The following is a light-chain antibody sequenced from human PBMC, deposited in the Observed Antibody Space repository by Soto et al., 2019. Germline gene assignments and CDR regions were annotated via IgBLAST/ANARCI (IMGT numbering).Light chain of an antibody. Sequence: QSVLTQPPSVSEAPRRRVTISCSGSSSNIGNNAVNWYQVLPGKAPKLLIHNDGLLSSGVSDRFSGSKSGTSASLAISGLQSEDEADYYCAAWDDSLKVVLFGGGTKLTVL. J-gene: IGLJ2*01. CDR3: AAWDDSLKVVL. CDR2: NDG. V-gene: IGLV1-36*01. CDR1: SSNIGNNA.